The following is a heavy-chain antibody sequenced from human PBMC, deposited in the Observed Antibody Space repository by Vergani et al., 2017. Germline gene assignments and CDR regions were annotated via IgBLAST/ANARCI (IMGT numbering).Heavy chain of an antibody. J-gene: IGHJ4*02. Sequence: EVQLVESGGGLVKPGGSLRLSCAASGFTFSSYSMNWVRQAPGKGLEWVSAISGSGGSTYYADSVKGRFTISRDNSKNTLYLQMNSLRAEDTAVYYCAKPYYDFWSGYYRDDYWGQGTLVTVSS. CDR2: ISGSGGST. CDR3: AKPYYDFWSGYYRDDY. CDR1: GFTFSSYS. V-gene: IGHV3-23*04. D-gene: IGHD3-3*01.